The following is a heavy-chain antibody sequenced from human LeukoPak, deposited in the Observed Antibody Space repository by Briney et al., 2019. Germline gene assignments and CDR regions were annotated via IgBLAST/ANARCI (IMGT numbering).Heavy chain of an antibody. CDR1: GFTFSSYW. D-gene: IGHD2-8*02. CDR3: ARIRAGGFDY. J-gene: IGHJ4*02. Sequence: PGGSLRLSCVASGFTFSSYWMHWVRHAPGKGLVWVSRINSDGSTITYADSVKGRFTISRDNAKNTLYLQMNSLRAEDTAVYHCARIRAGGFDYWGLGTLVTVSS. V-gene: IGHV3-74*01. CDR2: INSDGSTI.